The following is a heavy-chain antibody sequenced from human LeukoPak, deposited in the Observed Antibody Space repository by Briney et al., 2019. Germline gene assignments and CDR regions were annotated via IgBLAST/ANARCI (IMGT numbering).Heavy chain of an antibody. CDR1: GYTLTTYG. V-gene: IGHV1-18*01. J-gene: IGHJ3*02. Sequence: ASVKVSCKASGYTLTTYGITWVRRAPGQGLEWMGWFSSYNSDTNYAQILQGRVTMTTDTSTDTAYMELRSLRSDDTAVYYCAREGLPDALDIWGQGTMVTVSS. CDR2: FSSYNSDT. CDR3: AREGLPDALDI.